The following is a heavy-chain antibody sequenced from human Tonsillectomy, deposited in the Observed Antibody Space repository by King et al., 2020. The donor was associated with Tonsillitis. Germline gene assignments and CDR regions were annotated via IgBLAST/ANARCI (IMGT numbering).Heavy chain of an antibody. V-gene: IGHV4-39*01. J-gene: IGHJ5*02. CDR2: IYYSGST. Sequence: LQLQESGPGLVKPSETLSLTCTVSGGSISSSSYYWGWIRQPPGKGLEWIGTIYYSGSTYYNPSLKSRVTISVDTSKNQFSLKLNSVTAADTAVYYCARPSNNWNDRGWFDPWGQGTLVTVSS. D-gene: IGHD1-20*01. CDR1: GGSISSSSYY. CDR3: ARPSNNWNDRGWFDP.